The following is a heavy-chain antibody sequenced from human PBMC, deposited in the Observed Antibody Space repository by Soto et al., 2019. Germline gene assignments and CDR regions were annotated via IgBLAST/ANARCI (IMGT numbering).Heavy chain of an antibody. Sequence: EVQLVETGGGLIQPGGSLRLSCAASGFTVSSNYMSWVRQAPGKGLEWVSVIYSGGSTYYADSVKGRFTISRDNAKNTLYLKMNSLRAEEAAVYYFASSPPYYDILTGYLYWGQGTLVTVSS. CDR3: ASSPPYYDILTGYLY. J-gene: IGHJ4*02. CDR2: IYSGGST. CDR1: GFTVSSNY. D-gene: IGHD3-9*01. V-gene: IGHV3-53*02.